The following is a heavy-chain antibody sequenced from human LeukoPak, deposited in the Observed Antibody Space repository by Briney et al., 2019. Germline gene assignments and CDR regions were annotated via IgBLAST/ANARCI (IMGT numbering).Heavy chain of an antibody. CDR3: AKRSGYYDSSGSFDY. Sequence: GGSLRLSCAASGFTFSSYGMHWVRQAPGKGLEWVAFIRYDGSNKYYADSVKGRFTISRDNSKNTLCLQMNSLRAEDTAVYYCAKRSGYYDSSGSFDYWGQGTLVTVSS. V-gene: IGHV3-30*02. CDR1: GFTFSSYG. J-gene: IGHJ4*02. D-gene: IGHD3-22*01. CDR2: IRYDGSNK.